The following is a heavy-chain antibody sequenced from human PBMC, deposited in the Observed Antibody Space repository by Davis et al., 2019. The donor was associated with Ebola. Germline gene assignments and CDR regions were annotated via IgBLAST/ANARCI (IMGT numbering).Heavy chain of an antibody. J-gene: IGHJ5*02. CDR2: ISGYNGDS. Sequence: AASVKVSCKASGYTFTNYYMHWVRQAPGQGLEWMGWISGYNGDSNQSQEFQGRVTLTTDTSTSTAYMELRSLKSDDTALYYCARGHTYGRWDDRFDPWGQGTLVTVSS. D-gene: IGHD5-18*01. V-gene: IGHV1-18*04. CDR3: ARGHTYGRWDDRFDP. CDR1: GYTFTNYY.